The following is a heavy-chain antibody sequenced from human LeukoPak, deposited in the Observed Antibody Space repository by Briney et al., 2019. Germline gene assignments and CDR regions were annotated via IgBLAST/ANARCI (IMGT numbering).Heavy chain of an antibody. J-gene: IGHJ4*02. CDR3: ARDANGVLGDY. CDR1: GFTFSSYG. D-gene: IGHD2-8*01. V-gene: IGHV1-18*01. CDR2: ISVYSGNT. Sequence: GGSLRLSCAASGFTFSSYGVSWVRQAPGQGLEWMGWISVYSGNTNYAQRFQGRATMTTDTSTTTAYMELRSLRSDDTAVYYCARDANGVLGDYWGQGTLVTVSS.